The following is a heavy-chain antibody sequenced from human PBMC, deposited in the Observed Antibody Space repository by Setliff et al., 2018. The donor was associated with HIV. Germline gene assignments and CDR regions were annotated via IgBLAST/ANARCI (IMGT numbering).Heavy chain of an antibody. Sequence: SETLSLTCAVYGGSFSAYYWTWIRQRPGKGLEWIGEISHGGSTSYNPSLKSRVTISLDTSKNQFSLNLSSVTAADTAVYYCARANSIKGCSYGPDAFDIWGQGTMVTVSS. CDR2: ISHGGST. J-gene: IGHJ3*02. V-gene: IGHV4-34*01. CDR1: GGSFSAYY. D-gene: IGHD5-18*01. CDR3: ARANSIKGCSYGPDAFDI.